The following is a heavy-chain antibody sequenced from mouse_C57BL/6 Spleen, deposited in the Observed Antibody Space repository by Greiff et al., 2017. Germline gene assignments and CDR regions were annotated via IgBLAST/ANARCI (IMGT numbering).Heavy chain of an antibody. CDR2: IHPSDSDT. Sequence: QVQLKQPGAELVKPGASVKVSCKASGYTFTSYWMDWVKQRPGQGLEWIGRIHPSDSDTNYNQTFKGKATLTVDKSSSTAYLQLSSLTSEDSAVYYCAIKGNYYGSSVWLFDYWGQGTTLTVSS. J-gene: IGHJ2*01. CDR3: AIKGNYYGSSVWLFDY. D-gene: IGHD1-1*01. V-gene: IGHV1-74*01. CDR1: GYTFTSYW.